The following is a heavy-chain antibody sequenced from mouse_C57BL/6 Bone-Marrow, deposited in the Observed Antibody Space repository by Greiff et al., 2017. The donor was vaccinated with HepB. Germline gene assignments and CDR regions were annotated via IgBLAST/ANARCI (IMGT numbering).Heavy chain of an antibody. D-gene: IGHD1-1*01. CDR2: INPYNGDT. CDR1: GYSFTGYF. V-gene: IGHV1-20*01. Sequence: EVQLQQSGPELVKPGDSVKISCKASGYSFTGYFMNWVMQSHGKSLEWIGRINPYNGDTFYNQKFKGKATLTVDKSSSTAHMELRSLTSEDSAVYYCARRYYYGSSHGYFDVWGTGTTVTVSS. J-gene: IGHJ1*03. CDR3: ARRYYYGSSHGYFDV.